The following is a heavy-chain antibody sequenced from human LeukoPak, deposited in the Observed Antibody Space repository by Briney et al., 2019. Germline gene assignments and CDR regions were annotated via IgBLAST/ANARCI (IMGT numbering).Heavy chain of an antibody. D-gene: IGHD2-15*01. V-gene: IGHV3-21*01. CDR1: GFTFSSYS. J-gene: IGHJ6*03. CDR2: ISSSSSYI. CDR3: ARGRGYCSGGSCYSWHYYYYMDV. Sequence: PGGSLRLSCAASGFTFSSYSMNWVRQAPGKGLEWVSSISSSSSYIYYADSVKGRFTISRDNAKNSLYLQMNSLRAEDTAVYYCARGRGYCSGGSCYSWHYYYYMDVWGKGTTVTVSS.